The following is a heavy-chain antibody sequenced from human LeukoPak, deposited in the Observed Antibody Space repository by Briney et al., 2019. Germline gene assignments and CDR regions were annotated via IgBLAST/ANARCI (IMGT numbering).Heavy chain of an antibody. D-gene: IGHD3-10*01. CDR2: LCEGSGST. Sequence: PGGSLRLSCAASGFISTNYAMSWVRRGPGKGLEWVSSLCEGSGSTYYADSVRGRFTISRDTSKNTLYLQMNSLRVEDTALYYCATAVRGDLYYYGLDVWGRGTTVTVSS. CDR3: ATAVRGDLYYYGLDV. CDR1: GFISTNYA. V-gene: IGHV3-23*01. J-gene: IGHJ6*02.